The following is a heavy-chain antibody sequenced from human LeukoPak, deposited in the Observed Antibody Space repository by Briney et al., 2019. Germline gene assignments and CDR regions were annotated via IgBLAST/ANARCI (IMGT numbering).Heavy chain of an antibody. D-gene: IGHD4-11*01. CDR2: IWNDGSDK. CDR3: AKDAERGFDFSNSLQS. CDR1: GFTFSHYA. Sequence: PGGSLRLSCTTSGFTFSHYAMHWVRQAPGKGLEWVAGIWNDGSDKYYGDSVKGRFTISRDNSKKTVYLQLSSLRVEDTAVYYCAKDAERGFDFSNSLQSWGQGTLVTVSS. J-gene: IGHJ4*02. V-gene: IGHV3-33*06.